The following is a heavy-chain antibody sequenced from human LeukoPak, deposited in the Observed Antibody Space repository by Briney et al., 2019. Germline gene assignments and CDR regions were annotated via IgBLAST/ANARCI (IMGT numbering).Heavy chain of an antibody. CDR1: GGSISSGGYY. CDR3: ARVRVGLVARLDY. CDR2: ISYSGST. Sequence: PSETLSLTCTVSGGSISSGGYYWSWIRQPPGKGLERIGYISYSGSTNYNPSLKSRVAISVDTSKNQFSLKLSSVTAADTAVYYSARVRVGLVARLDYWGQGTLVTVSS. J-gene: IGHJ4*02. D-gene: IGHD5-12*01. V-gene: IGHV4-61*08.